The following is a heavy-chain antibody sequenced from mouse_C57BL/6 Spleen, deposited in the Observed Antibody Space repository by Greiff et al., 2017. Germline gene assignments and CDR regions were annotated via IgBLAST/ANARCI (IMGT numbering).Heavy chain of an antibody. CDR3: ARSGNPAWFAY. D-gene: IGHD2-1*01. CDR2: IYPSDSET. CDR1: GYTFTSYW. V-gene: IGHV1-61*01. Sequence: QVQLQQPGAELVRPGSSVKLSCKASGYTFTSYWMDWVKQRPGQGLEWIGNIYPSDSETHYNQKFKDKATLTVDKSSSTAYMQLSSLTSEDSAVXYCARSGNPAWFAYWGQGTLVTVSA. J-gene: IGHJ3*01.